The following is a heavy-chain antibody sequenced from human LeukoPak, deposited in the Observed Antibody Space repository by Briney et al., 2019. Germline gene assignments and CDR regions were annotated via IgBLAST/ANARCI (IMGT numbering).Heavy chain of an antibody. CDR1: GFSFRTYA. J-gene: IGHJ4*02. CDR3: AKEGRPNSGGGYYDY. Sequence: GGSLRLSCAASGFSFRTYAMGWVRQAPGKGLEWVSTVSEGGVLTYYAASVKGRFTVSRDNSKNTLYLQMNSLRAEDTAVYYCAKEGRPNSGGGYYDYWGQGTRVTVSP. D-gene: IGHD3-22*01. V-gene: IGHV3-23*01. CDR2: VSEGGVLT.